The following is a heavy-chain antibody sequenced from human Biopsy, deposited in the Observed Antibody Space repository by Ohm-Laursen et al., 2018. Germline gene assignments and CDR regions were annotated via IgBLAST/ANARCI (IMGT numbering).Heavy chain of an antibody. Sequence: SLRLSCSASGLTFRDYYMIWIRQSPGKGLEWVSYITNSGGTVYYEDSVKGRFTVSRDNAKNSLYLQMDRLRAEDTAVYYCARPPWGHAYGYYNGMDVWGQGTTVIVSS. D-gene: IGHD3-10*01. J-gene: IGHJ6*02. CDR3: ARPPWGHAYGYYNGMDV. V-gene: IGHV3-11*01. CDR1: GLTFRDYY. CDR2: ITNSGGTV.